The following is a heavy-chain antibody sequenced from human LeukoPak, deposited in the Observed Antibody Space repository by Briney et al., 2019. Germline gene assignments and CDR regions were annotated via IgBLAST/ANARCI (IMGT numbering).Heavy chain of an antibody. D-gene: IGHD3-22*01. J-gene: IGHJ5*02. V-gene: IGHV4-30-4*08. CDR3: ARGTVVVVITSFDP. CDR2: IYYSGST. CDR1: GGSISSGDYY. Sequence: SETLSLTCTVSGGSISSGDYYWSWIRQPPGKGLEWIGYIYYSGSTYYNPSLKSRVTISVDTSKNQFSLKLSSVTAAGTAVYYCARGTVVVVITSFDPWGQGTLVTVSS.